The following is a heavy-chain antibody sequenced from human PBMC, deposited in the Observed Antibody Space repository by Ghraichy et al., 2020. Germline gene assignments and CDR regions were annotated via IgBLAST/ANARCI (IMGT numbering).Heavy chain of an antibody. Sequence: GESLNISCEAFGFVFSGSAIHWIRQASGKGLEWLGRVRTKSNNYTSEYATSVKGRFTISRNDPKRTAYLQMDSLKIEDTAVYFCARLGSRDSTGYYFRDYWGQGTQVTVTS. D-gene: IGHD3-22*01. J-gene: IGHJ4*02. CDR1: GFVFSGSA. CDR2: VRTKSNNYTS. CDR3: ARLGSRDSTGYYFRDY. V-gene: IGHV3-73*01.